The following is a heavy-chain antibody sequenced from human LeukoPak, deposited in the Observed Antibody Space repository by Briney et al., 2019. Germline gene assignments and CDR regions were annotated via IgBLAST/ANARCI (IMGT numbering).Heavy chain of an antibody. CDR3: ARDSIAAPGRPFDY. V-gene: IGHV3-23*01. D-gene: IGHD6-13*01. CDR1: GLTFSSYA. CDR2: ISGSGGST. Sequence: GGSLRLSCAASGLTFSSYAMSWVRQAPGKGLKWVSAISGSGGSTYYADSVKGRFTISRDNSKNTLYLQMNSLRAEDTAVYFCARDSIAAPGRPFDYWGQGTPVTVSS. J-gene: IGHJ4*02.